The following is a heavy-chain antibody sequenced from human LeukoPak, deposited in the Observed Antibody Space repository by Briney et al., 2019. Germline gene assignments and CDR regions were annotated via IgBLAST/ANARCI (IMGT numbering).Heavy chain of an antibody. V-gene: IGHV4-30-4*01. D-gene: IGHD5-24*01. CDR2: IYYSGST. J-gene: IGHJ5*02. CDR1: GGSINSGDYY. Sequence: KPSQTLSLTCTVSGGSINSGDYYWSWIRQPPGKGLEWIGYIYYSGSTYYNPSLKSRVTISVDTSKNQFSLKLSSVTAADTAVYFCARVELGPPKWFDPWGQGTLVTVSS. CDR3: ARVELGPPKWFDP.